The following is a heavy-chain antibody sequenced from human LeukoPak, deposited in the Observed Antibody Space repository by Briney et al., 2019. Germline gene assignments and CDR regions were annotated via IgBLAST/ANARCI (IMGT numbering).Heavy chain of an antibody. J-gene: IGHJ5*02. CDR1: GSTFSSYA. Sequence: PGGSLRLSCAASGSTFSSYAMHWVRQAPGKGLEWVAVISYDGSNKYYADSVKGRFTISRDNSKNTLYLQMNSLRAEDTAVYYCAKSGSGTYRPFSWGQGTLVTVSS. CDR2: ISYDGSNK. D-gene: IGHD3-10*01. CDR3: AKSGSGTYRPFS. V-gene: IGHV3-30*04.